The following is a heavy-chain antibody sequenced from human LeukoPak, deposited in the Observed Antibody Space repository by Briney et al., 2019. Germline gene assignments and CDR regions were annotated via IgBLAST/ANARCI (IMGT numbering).Heavy chain of an antibody. CDR2: IIPILGIA. Sequence: SVKVSCKASGGTFSSYAISWVRQAPGQGLEWMGRIIPILGIANYAQKFQGRVTMTRDTSTSTVYMELSSLRSEDTAVYYRARGLNYYDSSRDWGQGTLVTVSS. V-gene: IGHV1-69*04. CDR1: GGTFSSYA. CDR3: ARGLNYYDSSRD. J-gene: IGHJ4*02. D-gene: IGHD3-22*01.